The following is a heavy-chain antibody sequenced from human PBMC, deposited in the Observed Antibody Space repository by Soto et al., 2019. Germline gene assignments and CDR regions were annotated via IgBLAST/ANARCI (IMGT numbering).Heavy chain of an antibody. CDR3: ASVGRAYGYFDY. Sequence: ASVKVSCKASGYTFTSYYMHWVRQAPGQGLEWMGIINPSGGSTSYAQKFQGRVTMTRDTSTSTVYMEPSSLRSEDTAVYYCASVGRAYGYFDYWGQGTLVTVSS. J-gene: IGHJ4*02. D-gene: IGHD4-17*01. CDR1: GYTFTSYY. V-gene: IGHV1-46*01. CDR2: INPSGGST.